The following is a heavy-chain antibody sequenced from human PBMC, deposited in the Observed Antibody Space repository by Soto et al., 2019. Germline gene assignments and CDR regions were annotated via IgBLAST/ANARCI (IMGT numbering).Heavy chain of an antibody. CDR1: GFPFSSYG. CDR2: IWYDGSNK. CDR3: ASLPSEDTAMVTPTADY. D-gene: IGHD5-18*01. Sequence: GGSLRVSCAASGFPFSSYGRHWVRQAPGKGLEWVAVIWYDGSNKYYADSVKGRFTISRDNSKNTLYLQMNSLRAEDTAVYYCASLPSEDTAMVTPTADYWGQGTLVTVSS. V-gene: IGHV3-33*01. J-gene: IGHJ4*02.